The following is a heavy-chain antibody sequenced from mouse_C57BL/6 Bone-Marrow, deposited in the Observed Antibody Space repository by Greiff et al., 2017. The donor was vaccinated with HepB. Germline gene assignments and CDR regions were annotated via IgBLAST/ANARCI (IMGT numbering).Heavy chain of an antibody. CDR1: GFTFSDYG. CDR3: ARDANYLWYFDV. CDR2: ISSGSSTI. Sequence: EVKLMESGGGLVKPGGSLKLSCAASGFTFSDYGMHWVRQAPEKGLEWVAYISSGSSTIYYADTVKGRFTISRDNAKNTLFLQMTSLRSEDTAMYYCARDANYLWYFDVWGTGTTVTVSS. D-gene: IGHD1-1*01. V-gene: IGHV5-17*01. J-gene: IGHJ1*03.